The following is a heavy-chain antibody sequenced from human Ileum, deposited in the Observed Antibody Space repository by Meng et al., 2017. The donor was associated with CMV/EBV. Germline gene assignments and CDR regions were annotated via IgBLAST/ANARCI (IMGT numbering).Heavy chain of an antibody. CDR1: SGSVNRYTYY. V-gene: IGHV4-39*07. D-gene: IGHD6-13*01. CDR3: VRDHGSSSWFFY. Sequence: QLQEAGPGLVKPSETLSLTRTASSGSVNRYTYYWGWIRQPPGKSLEWIGTIFDSGSAFYNPSLQSRVSVSIDMSRNQLSLSLSSVTAADTAVYYCVRDHGSSSWFFYWGQGTLVTVSS. CDR2: IFDSGSA. J-gene: IGHJ4*02.